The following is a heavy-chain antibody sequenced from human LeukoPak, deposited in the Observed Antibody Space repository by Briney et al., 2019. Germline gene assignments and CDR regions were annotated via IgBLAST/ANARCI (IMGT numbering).Heavy chain of an antibody. V-gene: IGHV1-2*02. D-gene: IGHD2-8*01. CDR1: GYTFSGYY. CDR2: INPNSGGT. J-gene: IGHJ3*02. CDR3: AKGRKQWWTFDVLDM. Sequence: ASVKVSCKASGYTFSGYYMHWVRQAPGQGLEWMGWINPNSGGTTYAQKFQGRVTMTRDTSISTAYMELSSLRPEDTAVYHCAKGRKQWWTFDVLDMWGQGTVVTVSS.